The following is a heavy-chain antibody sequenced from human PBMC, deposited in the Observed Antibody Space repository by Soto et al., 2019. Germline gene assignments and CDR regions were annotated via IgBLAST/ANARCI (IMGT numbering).Heavy chain of an antibody. CDR2: IIPISDTT. J-gene: IGHJ6*02. D-gene: IGHD2-2*01. CDR3: ARSQGSSTSLEICYDYYYGMDV. Sequence: QVQLVKSGAEVKKPGSSVKVSCKASGGTFSSYAISWVRQAPGQGLEWMGGIIPISDTTNYAQKFQGRVTITADESTSTAYRELRSLRSEDTAVYYCARSQGSSTSLEICYDYYYGMDVGGQGTTVTVSS. V-gene: IGHV1-69*01. CDR1: GGTFSSYA.